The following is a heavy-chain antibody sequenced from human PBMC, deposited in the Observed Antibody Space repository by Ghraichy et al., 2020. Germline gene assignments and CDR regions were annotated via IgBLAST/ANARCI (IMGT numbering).Heavy chain of an antibody. V-gene: IGHV3-23*01. J-gene: IGHJ4*02. CDR2: ISGSGGST. CDR3: AKDHHRVTSRNDLGFDY. D-gene: IGHD1-1*01. CDR1: GFTFSSYA. Sequence: GGSLRLSCAASGFTFSSYAMSWVRQAPGKGLEWVSAISGSGGSTYYADSVKGRFTISRDNSKNTLYLQMNSLRAEDTAVYYCAKDHHRVTSRNDLGFDYWGQGTLVTVSS.